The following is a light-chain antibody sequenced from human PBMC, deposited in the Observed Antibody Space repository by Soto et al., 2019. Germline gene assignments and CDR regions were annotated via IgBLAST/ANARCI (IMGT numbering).Light chain of an antibody. Sequence: QSALTQPASVSGSPGQSITISCTGTSSDVGGYNYVSWYQHHPGTAPKLIIYDVSKRPSGVPDRFSGSKSGNTASLTISGLQAEDEADYYCCSYAGSYTWVFGGGTQLTVL. V-gene: IGLV2-11*01. CDR1: SSDVGGYNY. CDR3: CSYAGSYTWV. CDR2: DVS. J-gene: IGLJ3*02.